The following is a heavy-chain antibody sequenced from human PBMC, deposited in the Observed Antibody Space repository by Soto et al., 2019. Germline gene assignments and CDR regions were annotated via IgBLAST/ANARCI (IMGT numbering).Heavy chain of an antibody. V-gene: IGHV3-49*03. CDR1: GFTFGDYA. J-gene: IGHJ4*02. D-gene: IGHD6-19*01. Sequence: ALRLSCTASGFTFGDYAMSWFRQAPGKGLEWVGFIRSKAYGGTTEYAASVKGRFTISRDDSKSIAYLQMNRLKTEDTAVYYCTIFVQWVELVVMSLYWGQGSSVT. CDR2: IRSKAYGGTT. CDR3: TIFVQWVELVVMSLY.